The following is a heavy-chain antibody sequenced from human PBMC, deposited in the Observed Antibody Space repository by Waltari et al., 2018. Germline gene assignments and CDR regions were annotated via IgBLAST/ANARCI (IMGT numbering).Heavy chain of an antibody. D-gene: IGHD6-19*01. V-gene: IGHV1-8*02. J-gene: IGHJ4*02. Sequence: QVQLVQSGAEVKKPGASVKVSCKASGYTFTSYDINRVRQATGQGLEWMGWMNPNSGNTGYAQKFQGRVTMTRNTSISTAYMELSSLRSEDTAVYYCAGGRAGSGWWVGLRWGQGTLVTVSS. CDR2: MNPNSGNT. CDR3: AGGRAGSGWWVGLR. CDR1: GYTFTSYD.